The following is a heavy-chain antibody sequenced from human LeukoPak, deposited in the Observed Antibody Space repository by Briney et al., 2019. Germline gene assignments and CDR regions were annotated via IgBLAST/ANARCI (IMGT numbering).Heavy chain of an antibody. CDR2: TSSSSSYI. D-gene: IGHD2-2*01. CDR3: ARGPLHCSSTSCHRAFFDY. CDR1: GFTFSSYS. Sequence: GGSLRLSCAASGFTFSSYSMNWVRQAPGKGLEWVSSTSSSSSYIYYADSVKGRFTISRDNAKNSLYLQMNSLRAEDTAVYYCARGPLHCSSTSCHRAFFDYWGQGTLVTVSS. J-gene: IGHJ4*02. V-gene: IGHV3-21*01.